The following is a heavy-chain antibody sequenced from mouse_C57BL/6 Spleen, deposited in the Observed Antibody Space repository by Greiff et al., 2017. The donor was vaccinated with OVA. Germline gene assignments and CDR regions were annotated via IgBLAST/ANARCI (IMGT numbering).Heavy chain of an antibody. J-gene: IGHJ3*01. V-gene: IGHV5-4*01. CDR2: ISDGGSYT. D-gene: IGHD2-1*01. Sequence: EVQVVESGGGLVKPGGSLKLSCAASGFTFSSYAMSWVRQTPEKRLEWVATISDGGSYTYYPDNVKGRFTISRDNAKNNLYLQMSHLKSEDTAMYYCAREGIYYGNYESWFAYWGQGTLVTVSA. CDR3: AREGIYYGNYESWFAY. CDR1: GFTFSSYA.